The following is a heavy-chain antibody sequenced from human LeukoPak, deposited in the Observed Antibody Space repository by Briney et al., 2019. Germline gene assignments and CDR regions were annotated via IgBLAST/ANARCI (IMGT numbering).Heavy chain of an antibody. V-gene: IGHV1-46*01. D-gene: IGHD3-10*01. CDR1: GYTFTSYY. J-gene: IGHJ4*02. Sequence: ASVKVSCKASGYTFTSYYMHWVRQAPGQGLEWMGIINPSGGSASYAQKFQGRVTMTRDTSTSTVYMELSSLRSEDTAVYYCASYYGSGSYKGPFDYWGQGTLVTVSS. CDR3: ASYYGSGSYKGPFDY. CDR2: INPSGGSA.